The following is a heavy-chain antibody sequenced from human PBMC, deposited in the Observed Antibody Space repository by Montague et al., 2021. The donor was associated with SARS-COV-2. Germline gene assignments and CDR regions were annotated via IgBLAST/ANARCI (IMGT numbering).Heavy chain of an antibody. CDR1: NASITTSNW. CDR2: IHHSGTL. D-gene: IGHD3-10*01. Sequence: SETLSLTCTVSNASITTSNWWTWVRQAPEKGLEWVGEIHHSGTLNYNPSLKSRVTISVDTSKNHFSLNLNSVTAADTALYFCARRIRITVFRGVPLTTHSLESWGQGIMVTVSS. CDR3: ARRIRITVFRGVPLTTHSLES. J-gene: IGHJ4*02. V-gene: IGHV4/OR15-8*01.